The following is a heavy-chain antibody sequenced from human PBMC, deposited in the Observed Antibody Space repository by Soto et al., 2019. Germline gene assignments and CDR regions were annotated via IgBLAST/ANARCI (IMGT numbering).Heavy chain of an antibody. V-gene: IGHV5-10-1*01. D-gene: IGHD2-15*01. CDR2: IDPSDSYT. J-gene: IGHJ5*02. Sequence: GESLKISCKGSGYSFTSHWISWVRQMPGKGLEWMGRIDPSDSYTNYSPSFQGHVTISADKSISTAYLQWSSLKASDTAMYYCARLGACSGGSCYSGIVWFDPWGQGTLVTVSS. CDR1: GYSFTSHW. CDR3: ARLGACSGGSCYSGIVWFDP.